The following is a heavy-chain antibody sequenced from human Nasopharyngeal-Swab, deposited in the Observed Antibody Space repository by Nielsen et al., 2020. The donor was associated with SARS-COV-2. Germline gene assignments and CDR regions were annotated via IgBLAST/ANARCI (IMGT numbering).Heavy chain of an antibody. CDR2: VGTAGDT. V-gene: IGHV3-13*01. D-gene: IGHD2-2*01. J-gene: IGHJ6*01. Sequence: GGSLRLSCAPSGFTFNDYDIYWVRQTAGAGLEWVSSVGTAGDTHYQDSVQGRFTISRENAKNSVFLQMDSLRVGGTGIYFCARVLSRTSPYGMDVWGRGTQVTVSS. CDR3: ARVLSRTSPYGMDV. CDR1: GFTFNDYD.